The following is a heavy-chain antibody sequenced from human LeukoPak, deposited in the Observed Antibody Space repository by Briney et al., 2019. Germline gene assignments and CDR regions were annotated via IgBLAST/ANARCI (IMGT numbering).Heavy chain of an antibody. CDR1: GGSFSGYY. CDR2: INHSGST. Sequence: SETLSLTCAVYGGSFSGYYWSWNRQPPGTGLEWIGEINHSGSTNYNPSLKSRVTISVDTSKNQFSLKLSSVTAADTAVYYCAREYSSSPTFDYWGQGTLVTVSS. J-gene: IGHJ4*02. V-gene: IGHV4-34*01. CDR3: AREYSSSPTFDY. D-gene: IGHD6-6*01.